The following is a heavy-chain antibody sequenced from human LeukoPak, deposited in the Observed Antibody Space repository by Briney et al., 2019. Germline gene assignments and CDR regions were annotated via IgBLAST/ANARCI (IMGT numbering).Heavy chain of an antibody. J-gene: IGHJ4*02. CDR2: ISYDGSNK. Sequence: PGRSLRPSCAASGFTFSSYAMHWVRQAPGKGLEWVAVISYDGSNKYYADSVKGRFTISRDNSKNTLYLQMNSLRAEDTAVYYCASSMEVVTRNLKPPESYWGQGTLVTVSS. CDR3: ASSMEVVTRNLKPPESY. D-gene: IGHD1-14*01. CDR1: GFTFSSYA. V-gene: IGHV3-30-3*01.